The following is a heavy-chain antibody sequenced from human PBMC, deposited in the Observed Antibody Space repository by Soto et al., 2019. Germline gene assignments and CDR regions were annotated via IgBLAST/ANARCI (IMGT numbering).Heavy chain of an antibody. CDR1: GVSINSANW. CDR2: IYHSGST. Sequence: QMQLQESGPGLVKPSGTLSLTCTVSGVSINSANWWTWVRQSPGKGLEWIGEIYHSGSTNFNPSLKGRVTISVDNSKNQVYLELTSVTAADTAVYFCARSCGGGSSYLGAFDIWGQGTMVTVSS. J-gene: IGHJ3*02. D-gene: IGHD2-15*01. CDR3: ARSCGGGSSYLGAFDI. V-gene: IGHV4-4*02.